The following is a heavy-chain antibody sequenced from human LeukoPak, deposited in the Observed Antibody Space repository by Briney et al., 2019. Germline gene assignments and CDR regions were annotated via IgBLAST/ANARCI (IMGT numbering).Heavy chain of an antibody. CDR2: ISYDGSNK. D-gene: IGHD5-18*01. CDR1: GFTFSSYG. J-gene: IGHJ4*02. Sequence: GGSLRLSCAASGFTFSSYGMHWVRQAPGKGLEWVAVISYDGSNKYYADSVKGRFTISRDNSKNTLYPQMNSLRAEDTAVYYCAKGVTAMNYYFDYWGQGTLVTVSS. V-gene: IGHV3-30*18. CDR3: AKGVTAMNYYFDY.